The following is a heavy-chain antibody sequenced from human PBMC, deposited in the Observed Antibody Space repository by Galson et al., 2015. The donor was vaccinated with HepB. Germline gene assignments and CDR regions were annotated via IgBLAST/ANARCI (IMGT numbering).Heavy chain of an antibody. J-gene: IGHJ6*02. D-gene: IGHD1-1*01. V-gene: IGHV3-48*02. CDR3: ARENGNFFYYDGLDV. Sequence: SLRLSCAASGFSFSNYDLNWVRQAPGKGLEWVSYISTSSSAIYYADSVKGRFTISRDNANTSVYLQMNSLRDEDTAVYYCARENGNFFYYDGLDVWGQGTTVTVSS. CDR2: ISTSSSAI. CDR1: GFSFSNYD.